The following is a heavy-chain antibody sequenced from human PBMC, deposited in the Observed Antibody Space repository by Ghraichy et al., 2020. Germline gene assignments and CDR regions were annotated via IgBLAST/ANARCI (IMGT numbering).Heavy chain of an antibody. D-gene: IGHD6-19*01. Sequence: GESLNISCAASGFTFVNYAMTWVRQAPGKGLEWVSDISGSDGSTNYADSVKGRFSISRDNSKNMLYLQLHNLRPEDTAVYYCAKGGGVAVAPNYYHGLDVRGQGATVTVPS. CDR2: ISGSDGST. V-gene: IGHV3-23*01. J-gene: IGHJ6*01. CDR1: GFTFVNYA. CDR3: AKGGGVAVAPNYYHGLDV.